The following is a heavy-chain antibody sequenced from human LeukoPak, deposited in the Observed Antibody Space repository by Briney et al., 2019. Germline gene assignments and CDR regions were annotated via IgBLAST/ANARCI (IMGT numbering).Heavy chain of an antibody. J-gene: IGHJ4*02. Sequence: ASVKVSCKASGYTFTSYGISWVRQAPGQGLEWMGWISAYNGNTNYAQKLQGRATMTTDTSTSTAYMELRSLRSDDTAVYYCARDRTMYYYGSGSYYMPFDYWGQGTLVTVSS. CDR1: GYTFTSYG. CDR2: ISAYNGNT. D-gene: IGHD3-10*01. V-gene: IGHV1-18*01. CDR3: ARDRTMYYYGSGSYYMPFDY.